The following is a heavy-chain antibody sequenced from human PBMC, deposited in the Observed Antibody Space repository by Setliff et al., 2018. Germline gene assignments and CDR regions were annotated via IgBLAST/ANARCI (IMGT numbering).Heavy chain of an antibody. Sequence: SVKVSCKASGGTFSSYGISWVRQAPGQGLEWMGGTIPSFGSTNYAQKFQGRVTIITDESTSTAYMELSSPRTEDSAVYYCAREGVDTRSSTDYRYYMDVWGKGTTVTVSS. D-gene: IGHD5-18*01. CDR1: GGTFSSYG. V-gene: IGHV1-69*05. CDR3: AREGVDTRSSTDYRYYMDV. CDR2: TIPSFGST. J-gene: IGHJ6*03.